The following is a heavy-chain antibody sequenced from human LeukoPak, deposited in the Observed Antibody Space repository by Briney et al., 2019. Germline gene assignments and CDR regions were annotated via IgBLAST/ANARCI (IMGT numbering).Heavy chain of an antibody. J-gene: IGHJ4*02. D-gene: IGHD6-13*01. Sequence: GESLKISCKASGYSFTSYWIGWRRHMPGKRLEWMGIIYPGDSDTRYSPSFQGLVTTSADNSISTAYLQWSSLKASDTAMYYCARAPPHSSSWFPFDYWGQGTLVTVSS. CDR3: ARAPPHSSSWFPFDY. CDR2: IYPGDSDT. V-gene: IGHV5-51*01. CDR1: GYSFTSYW.